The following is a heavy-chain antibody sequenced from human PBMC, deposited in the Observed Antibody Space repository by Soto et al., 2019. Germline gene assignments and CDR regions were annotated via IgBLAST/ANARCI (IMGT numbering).Heavy chain of an antibody. J-gene: IGHJ4*02. Sequence: GASVKVSCKASGGTFSSYAISWVRQAPGQGLEWMGGIIPIFGTANYAQKFQGRVTITADESTSTAYMELSSLRSEDTAVYYCASPDYADDRYYFDYWGQGTLVTVSS. CDR2: IIPIFGTA. D-gene: IGHD4-17*01. CDR3: ASPDYADDRYYFDY. CDR1: GGTFSSYA. V-gene: IGHV1-69*13.